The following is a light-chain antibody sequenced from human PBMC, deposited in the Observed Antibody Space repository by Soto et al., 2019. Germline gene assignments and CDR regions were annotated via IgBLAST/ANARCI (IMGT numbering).Light chain of an antibody. CDR3: SSYTSSTTLAYV. V-gene: IGLV2-14*01. CDR2: EVS. Sequence: QSVLTQPASVSGSPGQSITISCTGTSSDVGGYNYVSWYQQHPGKAPRLMIYEVSNRPSGVSNRFSGSKSGNTASLTISGLQAEDEDDYYCSSYTSSTTLAYVFGNGTKVTV. CDR1: SSDVGGYNY. J-gene: IGLJ1*01.